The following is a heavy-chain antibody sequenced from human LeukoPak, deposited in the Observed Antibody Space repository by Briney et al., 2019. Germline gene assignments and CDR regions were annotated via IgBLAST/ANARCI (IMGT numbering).Heavy chain of an antibody. V-gene: IGHV3-30*18. J-gene: IGHJ4*02. CDR2: ISYDGSNK. D-gene: IGHD2-2*01. CDR3: AKAYGYCTTTSCSHEEFDY. Sequence: GGSLRLSCAVSRFTFSNYDMHWVRQAPGKGLEWVAVISYDGSNKYYADSVKGRFAISRDNSKNTLYLQMNSLRAEDTAVYYCAKAYGYCTTTSCSHEEFDYWGQGTLVTVSS. CDR1: RFTFSNYD.